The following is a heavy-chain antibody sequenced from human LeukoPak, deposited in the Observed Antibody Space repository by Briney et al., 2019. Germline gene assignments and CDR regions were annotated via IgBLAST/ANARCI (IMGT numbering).Heavy chain of an antibody. CDR1: GYTFTSYY. CDR3: ARILTGDYDYYYYMDV. CDR2: INPSGGST. D-gene: IGHD7-27*01. Sequence: GASVKVSCKASGYTFTSYYMHWVRQAPGQGLEWMGIINPSGGSTSYAQKFQGRVTMTRDMSTSTVYMELSSLRSEDTAVYYCARILTGDYDYYYYMDVWGQGTVVTV. J-gene: IGHJ6*03. V-gene: IGHV1-46*01.